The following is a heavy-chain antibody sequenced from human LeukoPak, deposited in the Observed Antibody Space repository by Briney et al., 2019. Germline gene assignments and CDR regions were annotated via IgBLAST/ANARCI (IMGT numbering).Heavy chain of an antibody. CDR1: GFTFSDYY. V-gene: IGHV3-11*01. D-gene: IGHD2/OR15-2a*01. J-gene: IGHJ6*04. Sequence: PGGSLRLSCAASGFTFSDYYMSWIRQAPGKGLEWVSYISSSGSTIYYADSVKGRFTISRDNSKNTLYLQINSLRAEDTAVYYCAGHRYCNSPTCLPGVWGKGTTVTVSS. CDR3: AGHRYCNSPTCLPGV. CDR2: ISSSGSTI.